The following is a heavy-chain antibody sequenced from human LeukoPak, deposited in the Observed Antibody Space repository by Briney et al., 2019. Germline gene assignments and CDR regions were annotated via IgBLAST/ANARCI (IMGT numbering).Heavy chain of an antibody. D-gene: IGHD3-10*01. J-gene: IGHJ3*02. Sequence: SETLCLTCAVYGGSFSGYYWSWIRQPPGKGLERIVEINHSGSTNYNPSLKSRVTISVDTSKNQFSLKLSSVTAADTAVYYCARGRRITMVRGVRLGAFDIWGQGTMVTVSS. CDR1: GGSFSGYY. CDR2: INHSGST. CDR3: ARGRRITMVRGVRLGAFDI. V-gene: IGHV4-34*01.